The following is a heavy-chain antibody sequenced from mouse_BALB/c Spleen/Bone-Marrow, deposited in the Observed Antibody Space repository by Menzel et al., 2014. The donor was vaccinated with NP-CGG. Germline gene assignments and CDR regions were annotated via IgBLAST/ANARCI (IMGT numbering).Heavy chain of an antibody. Sequence: VKLVESGAELVRPGVSVKISCKGSGYTFTDYAMHWVKQSHAKGLEWIGLISNYYGDASYNQKFKGKATMTVDKSSSTAYMELARLTSEDSAIYYCARSGKVRNAMDYWGQGTSVTVS. J-gene: IGHJ4*01. D-gene: IGHD2-14*01. CDR2: ISNYYGDA. V-gene: IGHV1S137*01. CDR3: ARSGKVRNAMDY. CDR1: GYTFTDYA.